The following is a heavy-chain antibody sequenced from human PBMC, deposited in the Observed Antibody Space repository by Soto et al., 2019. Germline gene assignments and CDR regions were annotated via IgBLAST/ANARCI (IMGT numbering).Heavy chain of an antibody. CDR1: GFTFSSYG. D-gene: IGHD1-26*01. CDR3: AKDLVGATEFASY. J-gene: IGHJ4*02. CDR2: ISYDGSNK. V-gene: IGHV3-30*18. Sequence: QVQLVESGGGVVQPGRSLRLSCAASGFTFSSYGMHWVRQAPGKGLEWVAVISYDGSNKYYADSVKGRFTISRDNSKNTMYLQMNSLRAEDTAVYYCAKDLVGATEFASYWGQGTLVTVSS.